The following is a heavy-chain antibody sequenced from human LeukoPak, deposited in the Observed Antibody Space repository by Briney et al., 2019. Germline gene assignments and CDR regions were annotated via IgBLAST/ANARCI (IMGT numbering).Heavy chain of an antibody. CDR3: ARRNDYGGYYYYYYMDV. J-gene: IGHJ6*03. V-gene: IGHV3-20*04. CDR1: GFTFDDYG. CDR2: INWNGGST. D-gene: IGHD4-17*01. Sequence: GGSLRLSCAASGFTFDDYGMSWVRQAPGKGLEWVSGINWNGGSTGYADSVKGRFTISRDNAKNSLYQQMNSLRAEDTALHYCARRNDYGGYYYYYYMDVWGKGTTVTVSS.